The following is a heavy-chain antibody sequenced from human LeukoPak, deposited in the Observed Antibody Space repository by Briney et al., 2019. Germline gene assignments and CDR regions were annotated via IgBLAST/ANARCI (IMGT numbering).Heavy chain of an antibody. Sequence: KPSETLSLTCAVYGGSFSGYYWSWIRQPPGKGLEWIGSIYYSGSTYYNPSLKSRVTISVDTSKNQFSLKLSSVTAADTAVYYCARVGSSGWLRGFDYWGQGTLVTVSS. CDR3: ARVGSSGWLRGFDY. CDR1: GGSFSGYY. D-gene: IGHD6-19*01. J-gene: IGHJ4*02. CDR2: IYYSGST. V-gene: IGHV4-34*01.